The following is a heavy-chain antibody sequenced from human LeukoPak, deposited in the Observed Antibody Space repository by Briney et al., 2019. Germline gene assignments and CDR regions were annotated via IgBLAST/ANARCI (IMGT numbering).Heavy chain of an antibody. J-gene: IGHJ4*02. CDR2: IVPSSGDT. D-gene: IGHD3-10*01. Sequence: ASVKVSCKASGYTFTVYYIHWVRQAPGQGLEWLGWIVPSSGDTHYAQKFQGRVTMTRDTSTSTAYMELSRLTYDDTAVYFCARDEGRGGDLGYWGQGTLVSVSS. CDR3: ARDEGRGGDLGY. CDR1: GYTFTVYY. V-gene: IGHV1-2*02.